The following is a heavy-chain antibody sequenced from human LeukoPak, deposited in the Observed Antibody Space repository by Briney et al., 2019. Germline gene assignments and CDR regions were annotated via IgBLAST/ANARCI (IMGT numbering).Heavy chain of an antibody. D-gene: IGHD2-8*01. CDR2: ISSGSGTI. CDR3: GSSRQYVGAFDI. Sequence: PGGSLRLSRAASGFSFSDHEFYWVRQAPGKGLQWISYISSGSGTIKYADSVRGRFTIFRDDATESVFLQMTSLRAEDTAIYFCGSSRQYVGAFDIWGQGTLVTVSS. J-gene: IGHJ3*02. V-gene: IGHV3-48*03. CDR1: GFSFSDHE.